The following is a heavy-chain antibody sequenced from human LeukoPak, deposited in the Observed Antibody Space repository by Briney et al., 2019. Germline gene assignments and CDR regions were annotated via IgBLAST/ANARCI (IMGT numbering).Heavy chain of an antibody. CDR2: ISGSGGST. J-gene: IGHJ4*02. CDR3: AKDGVSGIAARFDY. Sequence: PGGSLRLSCAASGFTFSSYAMSWVRQAPGKGLEWVSGISGSGGSTYYADSVKGRFTISRDNSKNTLYLQINSLRTEDTALYYCAKDGVSGIAARFDYWGKGTLVTVSS. D-gene: IGHD6-6*01. V-gene: IGHV3-23*01. CDR1: GFTFSSYA.